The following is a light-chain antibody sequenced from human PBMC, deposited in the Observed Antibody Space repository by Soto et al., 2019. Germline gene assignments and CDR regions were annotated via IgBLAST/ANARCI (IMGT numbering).Light chain of an antibody. CDR3: KSYDTSLSRYV. CDR2: GNS. V-gene: IGLV1-40*01. CDR1: SSNIGAGYD. J-gene: IGLJ1*01. Sequence: QSVLTQPPSVSGAPGQRVTISCTGSSSNIGAGYDVHWYQQLPGTAPKLLIYGNSNRPSGVPDRFSGSKSGTSASLAITGIQAQDDAYYYCKSYDTSLSRYVLGTGTKVTV.